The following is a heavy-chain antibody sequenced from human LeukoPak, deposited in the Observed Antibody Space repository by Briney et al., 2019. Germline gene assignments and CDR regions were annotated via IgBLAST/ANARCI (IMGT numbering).Heavy chain of an antibody. CDR3: ARHRDGYSNQALDY. Sequence: SETLSLTCTVSGGSISSYSCSWIRQPPGKGLEWIGYIYYSGGTSYNPSLKSRVTISVDTSKNQFSLKLSSVTAADTAVYYCARHRDGYSNQALDYWGQGTLVTVSS. CDR1: GGSISSYS. J-gene: IGHJ4*02. V-gene: IGHV4-59*01. D-gene: IGHD5-24*01. CDR2: IYYSGGT.